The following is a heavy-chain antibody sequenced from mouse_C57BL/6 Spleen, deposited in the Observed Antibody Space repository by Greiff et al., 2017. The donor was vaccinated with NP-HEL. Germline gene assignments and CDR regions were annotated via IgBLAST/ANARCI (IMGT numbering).Heavy chain of an antibody. CDR2: IYPGSGNT. CDR1: GYSFTSYY. V-gene: IGHV1-66*01. D-gene: IGHD2-1*01. J-gene: IGHJ1*03. CDR3: ARYGNYLWYFDV. Sequence: QVQLKESGPELVKPGASVKISCKASGYSFTSYYIHWVKQRPGQGLEWIGWIYPGSGNTKYNEKFKGKATLTADTSSSTAYMQLSSLTSEDSAVYYCARYGNYLWYFDVWGTGTTVTVSS.